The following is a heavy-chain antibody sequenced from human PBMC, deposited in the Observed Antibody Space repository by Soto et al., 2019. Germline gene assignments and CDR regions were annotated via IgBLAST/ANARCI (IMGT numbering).Heavy chain of an antibody. V-gene: IGHV1-69*13. CDR2: IIPIFGTA. CDR3: ARRGYGSRWPNVYMDV. J-gene: IGHJ6*03. D-gene: IGHD6-13*01. Sequence: GASVKVSCKASGGTFSSYAISWVRQAPGQGLEWMGGIIPIFGTANYAQKFQGRVTITADESTSTAYMELSSLRSEDTAVYYCARRGYGSRWPNVYMDVWGKGTTVTVSS. CDR1: GGTFSSYA.